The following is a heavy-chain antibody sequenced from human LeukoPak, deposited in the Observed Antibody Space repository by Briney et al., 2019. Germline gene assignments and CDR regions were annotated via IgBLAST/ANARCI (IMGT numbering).Heavy chain of an antibody. V-gene: IGHV1-2*02. CDR1: GYTFNGYY. CDR2: INPNSGGT. J-gene: IGHJ4*02. D-gene: IGHD6-19*01. CDR3: ARSSGWKYNIDY. Sequence: GASVKVSCKASGYTFNGYYKHWVRQAPGQGLEWMGWINPNSGGTNYAQKFQGRVTMTRDTSISTAYMELSRLRSDDTVMYYCARSSGWKYNIDYWGEGTLVTVSS.